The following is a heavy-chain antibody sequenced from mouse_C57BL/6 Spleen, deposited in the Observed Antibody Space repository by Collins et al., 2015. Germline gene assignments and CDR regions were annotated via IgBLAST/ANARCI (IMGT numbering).Heavy chain of an antibody. V-gene: IGHV5-12-2*01. CDR3: ARQYGNYYFDY. J-gene: IGHJ2*01. CDR2: ISNGGGST. Sequence: EVKLVESGGGLVQPGGSLKLSCAASGFTFSSYTMSWVRQTPEKRLEWVAYISNGGGSTYYPDTVKGRFTISRDNAKNTLYLQMSSLKSEDTAMYYCARQYGNYYFDYWGQGTTLTVSS. CDR1: GFTFSSYT. D-gene: IGHD2-10*02.